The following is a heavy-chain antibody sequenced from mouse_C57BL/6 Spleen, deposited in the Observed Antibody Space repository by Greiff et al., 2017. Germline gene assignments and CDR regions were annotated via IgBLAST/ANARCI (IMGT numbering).Heavy chain of an antibody. CDR1: GYTFTSYW. V-gene: IGHV1-74*01. J-gene: IGHJ3*01. CDR2: IHPSDSDT. CDR3: AIVAYYSNDAY. Sequence: VQLQQPGAELVKPGASVKVSCKASGYTFTSYWMHWVKQRPGQGLEWIGRIHPSDSDTNYNQKFKGKATLTVDKSSSTAYMQLSSLTSEDSAVYYCAIVAYYSNDAYWGQGTLVTVSA. D-gene: IGHD2-5*01.